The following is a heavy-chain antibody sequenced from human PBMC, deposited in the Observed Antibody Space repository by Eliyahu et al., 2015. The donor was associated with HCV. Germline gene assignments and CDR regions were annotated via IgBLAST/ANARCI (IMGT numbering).Heavy chain of an antibody. Sequence: QVQLVQSEAEVRKPGSSVTVSCKTSRDTFTNFAVSWVRQAPGQGLXWLGGIIPILGTTNYAQKFRGRVTITAGASASTAFLEMHSLTSEDTAVYYCARGQYYGSGSHLNINNFFYYYMDVWGTGTTVTVSS. CDR3: ARGQYYGSGSHLNINNFFYYYMDV. CDR1: RDTFTNFA. V-gene: IGHV1-69*11. D-gene: IGHD3-16*02. CDR2: IIPILGTT. J-gene: IGHJ6*03.